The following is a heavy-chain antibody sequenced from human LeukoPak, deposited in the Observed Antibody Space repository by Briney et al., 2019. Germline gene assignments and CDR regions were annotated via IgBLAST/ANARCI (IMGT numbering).Heavy chain of an antibody. CDR2: ISGSGGST. CDR3: AKGGEVVPAATGYFDY. CDR1: GFTFSSYA. V-gene: IGHV3-23*01. Sequence: QPGGSLRLSCAASGFTFSSYAMSWVRQAPGKGLEWVSAISGSGGSTYYADSVKGRFTISRDNSKNTLYLQMNSLRAEDTAVYYCAKGGEVVPAATGYFDYWGQGTLVTVSS. D-gene: IGHD2-2*01. J-gene: IGHJ4*02.